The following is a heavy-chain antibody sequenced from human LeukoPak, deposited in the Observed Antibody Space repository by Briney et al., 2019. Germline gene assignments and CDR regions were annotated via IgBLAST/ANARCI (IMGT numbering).Heavy chain of an antibody. V-gene: IGHV3-15*01. CDR2: INYKTNGGTA. CDR3: STDHRTIYGVAFPDY. D-gene: IGHD3-3*01. Sequence: GGSLRLSCAVSGFTFNNAWMSWVRQAPGKGLEWVGRINYKTNGGTADYAAPVKGRFTISRDDSKDTLYLQMNSLKTEDTAVYYCSTDHRTIYGVAFPDYWGQGTLVTVSS. CDR1: GFTFNNAW. J-gene: IGHJ4*02.